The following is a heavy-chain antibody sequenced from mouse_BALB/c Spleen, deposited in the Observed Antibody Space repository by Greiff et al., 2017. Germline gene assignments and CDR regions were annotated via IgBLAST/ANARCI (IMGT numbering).Heavy chain of an antibody. CDR3: ARFPYGYYAMDY. CDR2: ISYSGST. J-gene: IGHJ4*01. Sequence: EVHLVESGPSLVKPSQTLSLTCSVTGDSITSGYWNWIRKFPGNKLEYMGYISYSGSTYYNPSLKSRISITRDTSKNQYYLQLNSVTTEDTATYYCARFPYGYYAMDYWGQGTSVTVSS. V-gene: IGHV3-8*02. D-gene: IGHD1-1*02. CDR1: GDSITSGY.